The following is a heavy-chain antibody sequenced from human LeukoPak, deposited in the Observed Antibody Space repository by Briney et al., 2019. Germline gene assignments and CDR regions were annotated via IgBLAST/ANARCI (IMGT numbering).Heavy chain of an antibody. CDR3: ARTRYYDILTGHQPFDY. Sequence: SETLSLTCTVSGGSISSYYWSWIWQPPGKGLEWIGYIYYSGSTNYNPSLKSRVTISVDTSKNQFSLKLSSVTAADTSVYYCARTRYYDILTGHQPFDYWGQGTLVTVSS. CDR2: IYYSGST. CDR1: GGSISSYY. D-gene: IGHD3-9*01. J-gene: IGHJ4*02. V-gene: IGHV4-59*01.